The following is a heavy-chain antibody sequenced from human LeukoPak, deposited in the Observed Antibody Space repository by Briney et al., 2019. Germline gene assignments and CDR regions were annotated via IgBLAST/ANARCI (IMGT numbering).Heavy chain of an antibody. D-gene: IGHD3-9*01. CDR1: GFTVSSNY. J-gene: IGHJ4*02. CDR3: ARARLRYFDDPEYYFDY. Sequence: GGSLRLSCAASGFTVSSNYMSWVRQAPGKGLEWVSVIYSGGSTYYADSVKGRFTISRDNSKNTLYLQTNSLRAEDTAVYYCARARLRYFDDPEYYFDYWGQGTLVTVSS. CDR2: IYSGGST. V-gene: IGHV3-66*02.